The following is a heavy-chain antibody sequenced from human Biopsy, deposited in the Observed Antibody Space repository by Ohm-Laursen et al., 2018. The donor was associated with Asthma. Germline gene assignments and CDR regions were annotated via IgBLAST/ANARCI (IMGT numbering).Heavy chain of an antibody. CDR1: GGSVSIGSYY. CDR2: ISYSGST. V-gene: IGHV4-61*01. D-gene: IGHD2-15*01. Sequence: TLSLTCTVSGGSVSIGSYYWSWIRQPPGKGLAWVSYISYSGSTDYNPSLKSRLTISMDTSKNQFSLKLSSVTAADTAVYYCARVPTTLRYFDLWGRGTLVTVSS. CDR3: ARVPTTLRYFDL. J-gene: IGHJ2*01.